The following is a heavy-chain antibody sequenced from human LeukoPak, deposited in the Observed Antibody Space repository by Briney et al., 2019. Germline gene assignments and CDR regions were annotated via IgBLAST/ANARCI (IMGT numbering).Heavy chain of an antibody. CDR1: GYTFTSYG. D-gene: IGHD3-22*01. CDR2: ISAYNGNT. CDR3: AKDFSVYYYDSRVLDY. J-gene: IGHJ4*02. Sequence: ASVKVSCKASGYTFTSYGINWVRQAPGQGLEWMGWISAYNGNTNYAQKLQGRVTMTTDTSTSTAYMELRSLRPEDTAVYYCAKDFSVYYYDSRVLDYWGQGTLVTVSS. V-gene: IGHV1-18*01.